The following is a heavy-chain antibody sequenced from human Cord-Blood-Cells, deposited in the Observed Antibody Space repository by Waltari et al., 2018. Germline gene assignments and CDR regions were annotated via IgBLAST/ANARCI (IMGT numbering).Heavy chain of an antibody. V-gene: IGHV3-23*01. J-gene: IGHJ1*01. CDR1: GFTFSSYA. D-gene: IGHD5-12*01. Sequence: EVQLLESGGGLVQPGGSLRLSCAASGFTFSSYAMSWVRPAPGKGLEWVSAISGSGGSTYYADSVKGRFTISRDNSKNTLYLQMNSLRAEDTAVYHCAKGPEVGGYAEYFQHWGQGTLVTVSS. CDR2: ISGSGGST. CDR3: AKGPEVGGYAEYFQH.